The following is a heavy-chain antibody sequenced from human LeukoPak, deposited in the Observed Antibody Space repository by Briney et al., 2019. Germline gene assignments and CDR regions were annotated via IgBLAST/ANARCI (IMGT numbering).Heavy chain of an antibody. D-gene: IGHD2-15*01. J-gene: IGHJ5*02. CDR1: GYTFTGYY. CDR3: ARACSGGICYSDNWLDP. V-gene: IGHV1-2*06. CDR2: INPNSGDT. Sequence: ASVKVSCKASGYTFTGYYMHWVRQAPGQGLEWMGRINPNSGDTNYAQKFQGRVTMTRDTSITTAYMELSSLKSDDTAVYCCARACSGGICYSDNWLDPWGQGTQVTVSS.